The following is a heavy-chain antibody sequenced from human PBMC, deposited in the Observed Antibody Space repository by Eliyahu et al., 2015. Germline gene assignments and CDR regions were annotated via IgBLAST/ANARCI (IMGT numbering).Heavy chain of an antibody. CDR2: ISGSGGST. CDR3: AKKKGREPGNDAFDI. D-gene: IGHD1-26*01. J-gene: IGHJ3*02. V-gene: IGHV3-23*01. CDR1: GFTFXXYA. Sequence: EVQLLESGGGLVQPGGSLRLSCAASGFTFXXYAMXWVRQAPGKGLEWVSAISGSGGSTYYADSVKGRFTISRDNSKNTLYLQMNSLRAEDTAVYYCAKKKGREPGNDAFDIWGQGTMVTVSS.